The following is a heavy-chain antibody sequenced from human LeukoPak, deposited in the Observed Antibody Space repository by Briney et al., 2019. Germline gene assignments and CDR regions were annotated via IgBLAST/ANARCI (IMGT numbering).Heavy chain of an antibody. Sequence: GGSLRLCCAASGFTFSRYWMHWVRQAPGKGLVWVSRINSDGSSTNYADSVKGRFTISRDNAKNTLYLQMNSLRAEDTAVYFCARTTVATLIDYWGQGTLVTVSS. V-gene: IGHV3-74*01. CDR1: GFTFSRYW. J-gene: IGHJ4*02. CDR2: INSDGSST. D-gene: IGHD4-17*01. CDR3: ARTTVATLIDY.